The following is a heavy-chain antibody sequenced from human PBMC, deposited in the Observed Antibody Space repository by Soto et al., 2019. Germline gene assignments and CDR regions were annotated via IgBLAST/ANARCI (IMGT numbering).Heavy chain of an antibody. CDR3: AQRLFGSRWTLDS. CDR2: VNHTGST. D-gene: IGHD2-21*01. CDR1: GSSITTYY. Sequence: SETLSLTCAVSGSSITTYYWSWFRQAPGKGLEWIGTVNHTGSTDYKSSLKGRVTISVDTSKNQFYLNMNSVTAADTAVYYCAQRLFGSRWTLDSWGQGALVTVSS. J-gene: IGHJ4*02. V-gene: IGHV4-59*13.